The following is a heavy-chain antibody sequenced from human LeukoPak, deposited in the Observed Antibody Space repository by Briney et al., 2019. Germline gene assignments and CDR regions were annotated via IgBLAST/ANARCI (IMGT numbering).Heavy chain of an antibody. CDR3: ARLYSSGWSTHFDY. CDR2: INHSGST. D-gene: IGHD6-19*01. CDR1: GGSFSGYY. V-gene: IGHV4-34*01. J-gene: IGHJ4*02. Sequence: NPSETLSLTCAVYGGSFSGYYWSWIRQPPGKGLEWIGEINHSGSTNYNPSLKSRVTISVDTSKNQFSLKLSSVTAADTAVYYCARLYSSGWSTHFDYWGQGTLVTVSS.